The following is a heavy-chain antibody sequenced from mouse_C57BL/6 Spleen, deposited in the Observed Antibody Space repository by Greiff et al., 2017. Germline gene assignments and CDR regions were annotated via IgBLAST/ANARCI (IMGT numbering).Heavy chain of an antibody. CDR3: ARGDRRGAWFGY. Sequence: LVESGPELVRPGVSVKISCKGSGYTFTDYAMHWVKQSPAKSLEWIGVISPYYGDASYNQKFKDKATMTVDKSSSTAYMEPARLTSEDSAVYYCARGDRRGAWFGYWGQGTLVTVSA. D-gene: IGHD2-14*01. V-gene: IGHV1-67*01. CDR2: ISPYYGDA. J-gene: IGHJ3*01. CDR1: GYTFTDYA.